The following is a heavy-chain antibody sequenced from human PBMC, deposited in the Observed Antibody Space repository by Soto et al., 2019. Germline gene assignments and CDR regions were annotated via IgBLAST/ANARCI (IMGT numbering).Heavy chain of an antibody. CDR1: GYTFTSYA. CDR3: ARSITMVRGVLNIFDY. J-gene: IGHJ4*02. D-gene: IGHD3-10*01. CDR2: INAGNGNT. V-gene: IGHV1-3*01. Sequence: ASVKVSCKASGYTFTSYAMHWVRQAPGQRLEWMGWINAGNGNTKYSQKFQGRVTITRDTSASTAYMELSSLRSEDTAVYYCARSITMVRGVLNIFDYWGQGTLVTVSS.